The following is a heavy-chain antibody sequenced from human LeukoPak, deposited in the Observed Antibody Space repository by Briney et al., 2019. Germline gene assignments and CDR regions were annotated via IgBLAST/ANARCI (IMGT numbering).Heavy chain of an antibody. J-gene: IGHJ5*02. CDR2: IYTSGST. CDR1: GGSISSYY. CDR3: ARRIAAGDTRWFDP. Sequence: SETLSLTCTVSGGSISSYYWSWIRQPAGKGLEWIGRIYTSGSTYYNPSLKSRVTISVDTSKNQFSLKLSSVTAADTAVYYCARRIAAGDTRWFDPWGQGTLVTVSS. D-gene: IGHD6-13*01. V-gene: IGHV4-4*07.